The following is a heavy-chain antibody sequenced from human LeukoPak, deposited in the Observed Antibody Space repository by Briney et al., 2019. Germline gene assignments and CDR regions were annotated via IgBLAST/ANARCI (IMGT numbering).Heavy chain of an antibody. V-gene: IGHV3-73*01. Sequence: GSVRLSCTASGFTVRGSSLHWVRQASGKGLEWVGRVRSKADYYATAYSESGQGRLTVSRGDSTDTAYLPMNSLKPEDTAIYYCATFAWGSSPNCGQGSRVTVYS. CDR2: VRSKADYYAT. J-gene: IGHJ4*02. D-gene: IGHD7-27*01. CDR3: ATFAWGSSPN. CDR1: GFTVRGSS.